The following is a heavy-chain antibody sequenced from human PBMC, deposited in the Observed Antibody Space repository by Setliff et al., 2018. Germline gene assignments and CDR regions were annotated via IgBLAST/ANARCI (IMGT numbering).Heavy chain of an antibody. CDR3: ARDQWVRSPPLYFSYSMDV. V-gene: IGHV4-34*01. CDR1: GGSFSGYQ. CDR2: INHSGST. D-gene: IGHD5-12*01. Sequence: PSETLSLTCAVYGGSFSGYQWSWIRQPPGKGLEWIGEINHSGSTNYNPSLKSRVSISVEKSKNQFSLKLTSVTAADTAVYYCARDQWVRSPPLYFSYSMDVWGQGTTVTVSS. J-gene: IGHJ6*02.